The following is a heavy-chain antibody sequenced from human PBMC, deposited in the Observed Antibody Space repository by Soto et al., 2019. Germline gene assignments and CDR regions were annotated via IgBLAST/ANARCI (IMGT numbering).Heavy chain of an antibody. Sequence: QVQLVESGGGVVQPGRSLRLSCAASGFTFSSYAIHWVRQAPGKGLEWVAVISYDGSNKYYADSVKGRFTISRDNSKNTLYLQMNSLRAEDTAVYYCARDQPIAVAPEYAFDIWGQGTMVTVSS. CDR2: ISYDGSNK. J-gene: IGHJ3*02. D-gene: IGHD6-19*01. CDR1: GFTFSSYA. CDR3: ARDQPIAVAPEYAFDI. V-gene: IGHV3-30-3*01.